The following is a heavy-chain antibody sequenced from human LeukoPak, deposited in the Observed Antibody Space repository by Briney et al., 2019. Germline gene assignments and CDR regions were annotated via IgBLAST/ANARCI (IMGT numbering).Heavy chain of an antibody. Sequence: ASVKVSCKASGYTFTRYDINWVRQATGPGLEWMGWMNPNSGNTGYAQKFQDRLTITRNTSIITAYMELTSMRSEDTAVYYWARTGDFWNGYSDYWGQGTLVTVSS. J-gene: IGHJ4*02. CDR3: ARTGDFWNGYSDY. CDR1: GYTFTRYD. CDR2: MNPNSGNT. V-gene: IGHV1-8*03. D-gene: IGHD3-3*01.